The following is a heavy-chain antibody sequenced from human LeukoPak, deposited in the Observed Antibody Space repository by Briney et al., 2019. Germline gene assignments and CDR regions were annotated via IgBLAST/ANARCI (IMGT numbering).Heavy chain of an antibody. D-gene: IGHD2-2*01. CDR2: IYYSVST. Sequence: SQTLSLTCTVSGGSISSGGYYWSRIRQHPGKGLEWIGYIYYSVSTYYNPSLKSRVTISVDTSKNQFSLKLSSVTAADTAVYYCARDSVVPGTGMDVWGQGTTVTVSS. CDR3: ARDSVVPGTGMDV. CDR1: GGSISSGGYY. V-gene: IGHV4-31*03. J-gene: IGHJ6*02.